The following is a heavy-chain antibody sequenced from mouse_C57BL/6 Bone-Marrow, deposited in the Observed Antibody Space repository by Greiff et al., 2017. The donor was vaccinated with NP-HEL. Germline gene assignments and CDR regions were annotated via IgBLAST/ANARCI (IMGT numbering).Heavy chain of an antibody. V-gene: IGHV6-3*01. CDR1: GFTFSNYW. CDR3: TPHYYGSRPYAMDY. Sequence: ESGGGLVQPGGSMKLSCVASGFTFSNYWMNWVRQSPEKGLEWVAQIRLKSDNYATHYAESVKGRFTISRDASQSSVYLQMNNLRAEDTGIYYCTPHYYGSRPYAMDYWGQGTSVTVSS. CDR2: IRLKSDNYAT. D-gene: IGHD1-1*01. J-gene: IGHJ4*01.